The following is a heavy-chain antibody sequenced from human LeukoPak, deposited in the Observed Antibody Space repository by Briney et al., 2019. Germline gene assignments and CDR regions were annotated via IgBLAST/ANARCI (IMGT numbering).Heavy chain of an antibody. V-gene: IGHV3-30*03. Sequence: GRSLRLSCAASGFTFSSYGMHWVRQAPGKGLEWVAVISYDGRNKYYADSGKGRFTISRANSKNTLYLQMNSLRAEDTAVYYCAAPEGYSYGYEDYWGQGTLVTVSS. CDR2: ISYDGRNK. CDR3: AAPEGYSYGYEDY. J-gene: IGHJ4*02. CDR1: GFTFSSYG. D-gene: IGHD5-18*01.